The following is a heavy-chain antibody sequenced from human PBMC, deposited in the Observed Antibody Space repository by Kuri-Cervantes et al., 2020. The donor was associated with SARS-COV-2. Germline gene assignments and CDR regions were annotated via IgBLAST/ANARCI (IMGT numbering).Heavy chain of an antibody. CDR2: ISYDGSNK. J-gene: IGHJ3*02. CDR3: ARDAIVLMVYAIKEDAFDI. D-gene: IGHD2-8*01. CDR1: GFTFGDYA. V-gene: IGHV3-30-3*01. Sequence: GGSLRLSCTASGFTFGDYAMSWVRQAPGKGLEWVAVISYDGSNKYYADSVKGRFTISRDNSKNTLYLQMNSLRAEDTAVYYCARDAIVLMVYAIKEDAFDIWGQGTMVTVSS.